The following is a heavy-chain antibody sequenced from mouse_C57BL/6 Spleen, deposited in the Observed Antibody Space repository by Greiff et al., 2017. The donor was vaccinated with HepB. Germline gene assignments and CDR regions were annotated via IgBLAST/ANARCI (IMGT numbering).Heavy chain of an antibody. J-gene: IGHJ4*01. D-gene: IGHD1-1*01. CDR1: GYTFTSYW. CDR3: ARWGSDYAMDY. Sequence: QVQLQQSGAELVKPGASVKLSCKASGYTFTSYWMQWVKQRPGQGLEWIGEIDPSDSYTNYNQKFKGKATLTVDTSSSTAYMQLSSLTSEDSAVYYCARWGSDYAMDYWGQGTSVTVSS. CDR2: IDPSDSYT. V-gene: IGHV1-50*01.